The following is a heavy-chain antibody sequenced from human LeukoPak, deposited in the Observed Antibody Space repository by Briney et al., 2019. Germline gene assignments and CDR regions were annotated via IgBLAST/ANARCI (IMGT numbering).Heavy chain of an antibody. D-gene: IGHD2-15*01. CDR3: ATDRVVVVSGFRNYFDY. Sequence: PSETLSLTCAVSGYSITSGYHWGWIRQSPEKGLEWIAGVDHSGNAYYDPSLKSRVTISVDTSKNQFSLKMNSVTAADTAVYYCATDRVVVVSGFRNYFDYWGQGILATVSS. CDR1: GYSITSGYH. J-gene: IGHJ4*02. V-gene: IGHV4-38-2*01. CDR2: VDHSGNA.